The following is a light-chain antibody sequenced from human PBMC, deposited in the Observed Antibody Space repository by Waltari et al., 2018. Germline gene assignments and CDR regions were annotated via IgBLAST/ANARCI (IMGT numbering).Light chain of an antibody. Sequence: QQRHRPAVYLHILSTSNRHSVVPDRFSGSKSGTSACLVTTGRQAEDEADYYCQSYDSSLSGEVFGGGTTLTVL. CDR3: QSYDSSLSGEV. V-gene: IGLV1-40*01. J-gene: IGLJ2*01. CDR2: STS.